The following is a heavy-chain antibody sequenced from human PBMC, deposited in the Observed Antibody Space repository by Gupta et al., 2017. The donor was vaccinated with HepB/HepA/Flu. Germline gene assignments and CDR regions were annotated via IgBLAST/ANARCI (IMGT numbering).Heavy chain of an antibody. V-gene: IGHV3-7*01. CDR1: GFIFSNNW. J-gene: IGHJ4*02. Sequence: EVQLVESGGGWVQPGGSLRLSCIASGFIFSNNWMSWVRQVPGKGLECVAIMNHDGSENFYVASVKGRFTISRDNAENSLYLQMNSLRDEDTAVDYCVTGGTDYWGQGTLVTVSS. CDR3: VTGGTDY. CDR2: MNHDGSEN.